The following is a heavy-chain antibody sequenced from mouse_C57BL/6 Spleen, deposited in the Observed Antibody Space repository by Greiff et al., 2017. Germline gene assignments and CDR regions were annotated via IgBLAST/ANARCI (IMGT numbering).Heavy chain of an antibody. CDR3: ARPFRRYFDV. CDR2: IYPNSGTT. Sequence: VQLQQPGPELVKPGASVKLSCKASGYTFTSYWMHWVKQRPGQGLEWIGMIYPNSGTTNYNEKFKSKATLTVDKSSSTAYMQLSSLTSEDSAVYYCARPFRRYFDVWGTGTTVTVSS. CDR1: GYTFTSYW. V-gene: IGHV1-64*01. J-gene: IGHJ1*03.